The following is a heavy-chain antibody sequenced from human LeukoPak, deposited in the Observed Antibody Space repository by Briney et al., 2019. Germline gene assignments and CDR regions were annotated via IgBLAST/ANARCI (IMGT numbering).Heavy chain of an antibody. CDR3: ARSYGSGSGNWFDP. Sequence: GGSLRLSCTASGITVSSKFMTWVRQAPGKGLEWVSVIYSGGSTHYADSVKGRFTISRDNSKNTLYLQMNSLRAEDTAMYYCARSYGSGSGNWFDPWGQGTLVIVSS. D-gene: IGHD3-10*01. V-gene: IGHV3-53*01. J-gene: IGHJ5*02. CDR1: GITVSSKF. CDR2: IYSGGST.